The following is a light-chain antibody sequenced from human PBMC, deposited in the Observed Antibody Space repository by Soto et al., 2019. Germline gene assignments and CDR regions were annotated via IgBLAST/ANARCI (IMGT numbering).Light chain of an antibody. Sequence: QSALTQPASVSGSPGQSITISCTGTSGDVGGYNYVSWYQLDPGKAPKLIIYEVNNRPSGVSNRFSGSKSGNTASLTISGLQAEDGADYYCTSYTSSGPWVFGGGTKLTVL. CDR1: SGDVGGYNY. V-gene: IGLV2-14*01. J-gene: IGLJ3*02. CDR3: TSYTSSGPWV. CDR2: EVN.